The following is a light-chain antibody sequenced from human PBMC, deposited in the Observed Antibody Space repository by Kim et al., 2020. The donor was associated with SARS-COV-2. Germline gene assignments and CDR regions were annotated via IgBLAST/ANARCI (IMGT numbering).Light chain of an antibody. J-gene: IGKJ4*01. V-gene: IGKV1-5*03. CDR2: KAS. CDR1: QSISSW. CDR3: QQYHSTPLT. Sequence: ASVGDRITITCRASQSISSWLAWYQQKPGKAPKVLIYKASILESGVPSRFSGSGSGTEFTLTISSLQPDDFATYYCQQYHSTPLTFGGGTKVDIK.